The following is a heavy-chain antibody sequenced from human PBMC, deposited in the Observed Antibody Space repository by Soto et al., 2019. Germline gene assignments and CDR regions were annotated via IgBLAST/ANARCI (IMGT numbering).Heavy chain of an antibody. CDR1: GYTFTSYG. V-gene: IGHV1-18*01. J-gene: IGHJ5*02. CDR2: ISAYNGNT. D-gene: IGHD1-26*01. CDR3: ARASGSSYWFAP. Sequence: QVQLVQSGAEVKKPGASVKVSCKASGYTFTSYGISWVRQAPGQGLVCMGWISAYNGNTNYAQKLQGRVTMTTDTSTSTASMELRSLRSDDTAVYYCARASGSSYWFAPWGQGTLVTVSS.